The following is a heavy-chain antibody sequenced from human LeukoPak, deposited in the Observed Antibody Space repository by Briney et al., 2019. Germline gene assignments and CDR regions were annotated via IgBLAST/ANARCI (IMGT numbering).Heavy chain of an antibody. CDR3: ARAYSSPAQEAFHI. J-gene: IGHJ3*02. D-gene: IGHD6-13*01. CDR2: IYYSGST. V-gene: IGHV4-59*01. CDR1: GGSISSYY. Sequence: PSETLSLTCTVSGGSISSYYWSWIRQPPGKGLEWIGYIYYSGSTNYNPSLKSRVTISVDTSKNQFSLKLSSVTAADTAVYYCARAYSSPAQEAFHIWGQGTMVTVSS.